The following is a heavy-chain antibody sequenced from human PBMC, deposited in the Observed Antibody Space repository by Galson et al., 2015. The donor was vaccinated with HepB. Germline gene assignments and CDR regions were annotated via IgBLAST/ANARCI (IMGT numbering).Heavy chain of an antibody. CDR3: VKDGCSSTRCHINYYYYGMDV. CDR1: GFPFSSYA. CDR2: INTNGGST. V-gene: IGHV3-64D*06. Sequence: SLRLSCAASGFPFSSYAMHWVRQAPGKGLESVSTINTNGGSTYYADSVKGRFTISRDNSKNTLSLQMSSLRAEDTVVYYCVKDGCSSTRCHINYYYYGMDVWGQGTTVTVSS. J-gene: IGHJ6*02. D-gene: IGHD2-2*02.